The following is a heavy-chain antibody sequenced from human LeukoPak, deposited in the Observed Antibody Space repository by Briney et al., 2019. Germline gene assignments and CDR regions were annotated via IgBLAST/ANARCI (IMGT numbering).Heavy chain of an antibody. Sequence: GGSLRLSCAASGFTFSSYSMSWVRQAPGKGLEWVSVIYSGGSTYYADSVKGRFTISRDNSKNTLYLQMNSLRAEDTAVYYCARDHPGEYYYGSGSPRYFDYWGQGTLVTVSS. CDR1: GFTFSSYS. V-gene: IGHV3-66*01. CDR2: IYSGGST. J-gene: IGHJ4*02. CDR3: ARDHPGEYYYGSGSPRYFDY. D-gene: IGHD3-10*01.